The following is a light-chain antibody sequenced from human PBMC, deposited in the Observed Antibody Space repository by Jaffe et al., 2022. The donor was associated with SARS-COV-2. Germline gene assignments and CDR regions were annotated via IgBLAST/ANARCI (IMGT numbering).Light chain of an antibody. V-gene: IGKV3-20*01. CDR2: AAS. Sequence: EIVLTQFPGTLSLSPGERATLSCRASQSVSSNYLAWYQQKPGQAPRLLIFAASTRATGVPDRFSGSGSGTDFTLTISRLEPEDFAVYYCQQYDNSPLTFGQGTRLEIK. J-gene: IGKJ5*01. CDR1: QSVSSNY. CDR3: QQYDNSPLT.